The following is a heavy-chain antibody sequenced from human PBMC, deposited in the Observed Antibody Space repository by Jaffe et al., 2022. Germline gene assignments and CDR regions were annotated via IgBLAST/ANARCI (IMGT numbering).Heavy chain of an antibody. CDR2: INSDGSST. CDR3: ARGSSSWYKRGDDAFDI. D-gene: IGHD6-13*01. J-gene: IGHJ3*02. Sequence: EVQLVESGGGLVQPGGSLRLSCAASGFTFSSYWMHWVRQAPGKGLVWVSRINSDGSSTSYADSVKGRFTISRDNAKNTLYLQMNSLRAEDTAVYYCARGSSSWYKRGDDAFDIWGQGTMVTVSS. V-gene: IGHV3-74*01. CDR1: GFTFSSYW.